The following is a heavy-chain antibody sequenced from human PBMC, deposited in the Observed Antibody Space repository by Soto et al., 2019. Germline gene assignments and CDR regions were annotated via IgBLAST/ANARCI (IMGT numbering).Heavy chain of an antibody. D-gene: IGHD4-17*01. Sequence: QVQLVQYGVEVEKPGASVKVSCKASGYTCTSYGVSWVRQARGQGLEWMGWISAYNGNTNYAQKFQGRVTMTTDTSPSTAYMELRSLRSDDTAVYYCARDVPTVTTGGPDYWGQGTLVTVSS. CDR1: GYTCTSYG. J-gene: IGHJ4*02. CDR2: ISAYNGNT. CDR3: ARDVPTVTTGGPDY. V-gene: IGHV1-18*01.